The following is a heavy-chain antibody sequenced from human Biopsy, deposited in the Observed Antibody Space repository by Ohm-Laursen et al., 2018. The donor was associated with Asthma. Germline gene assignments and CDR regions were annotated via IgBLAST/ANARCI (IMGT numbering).Heavy chain of an antibody. CDR3: AKRRGYSDLTDFDH. J-gene: IGHJ4*02. CDR1: GFTFSSYG. CDR2: VSYDGGVV. Sequence: SLRLSCTASGFTFSSYGMHWVRQAPGKGLEWVAVVSYDGGVVHYADSMKGRFTISRDNAKSTLYLQMNRLRTDDTAVYFCAKRRGYSDLTDFDHWGQGTLVTVSS. V-gene: IGHV3-30*18. D-gene: IGHD3-3*01.